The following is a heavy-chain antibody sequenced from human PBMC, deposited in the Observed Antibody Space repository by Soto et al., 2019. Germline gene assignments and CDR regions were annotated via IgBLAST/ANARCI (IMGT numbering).Heavy chain of an antibody. CDR3: AKGSTVTNSPNDYMDV. D-gene: IGHD4-17*01. CDR1: GFTFSSYA. CDR2: ISGSGGST. V-gene: IGHV3-23*01. J-gene: IGHJ6*03. Sequence: EVQLLESGGGLVQPGGSLRFSCAASGFTFSSYAMSWVRQAPGKGLEWVSAISGSGGSTYYADSVKGRFTISRDNSKNTLYLQRHSLRPEDTAVYYCAKGSTVTNSPNDYMDVWGKGTTVTVSS.